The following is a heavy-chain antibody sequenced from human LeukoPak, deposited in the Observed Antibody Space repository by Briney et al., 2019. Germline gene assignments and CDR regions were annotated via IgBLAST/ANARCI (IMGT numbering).Heavy chain of an antibody. CDR1: GYTLTELS. V-gene: IGHV1-24*01. CDR2: FDPEDGET. Sequence: ASVKVSCKVSGYTLTELSMHWVRQAPGKGLEWMGGFDPEDGETIYAQKFQGRVTMTEDTSTDTAYMELSSLRSEDTAVYYCATVYLRWELLRGFDYWGQGTLVTVSP. CDR3: ATVYLRWELLRGFDY. J-gene: IGHJ4*02. D-gene: IGHD1-26*01.